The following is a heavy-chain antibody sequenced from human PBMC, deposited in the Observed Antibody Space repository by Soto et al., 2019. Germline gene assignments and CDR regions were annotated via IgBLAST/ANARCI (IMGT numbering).Heavy chain of an antibody. J-gene: IGHJ4*02. V-gene: IGHV3-15*07. CDR1: GFNFNNAW. CDR3: TTDKGYCPD. CDR2: IKSKSDGGTT. D-gene: IGHD2-8*02. Sequence: VQLVESGGGLVKPGGSLRLSCAASGFNFNNAWMTWVRQAPGKGLEWVGRIKSKSDGGTTDYAAPVKGRFTISRDGSKTTLYLQMSSLKTEDTAVYYCTTDKGYCPDWGQGTLVTVSS.